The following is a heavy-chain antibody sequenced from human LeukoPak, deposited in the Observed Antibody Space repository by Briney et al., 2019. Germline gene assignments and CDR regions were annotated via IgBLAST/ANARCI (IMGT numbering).Heavy chain of an antibody. J-gene: IGHJ4*02. CDR2: IKKDGSDK. V-gene: IGHV3-7*01. CDR3: ARDLVTTIVVPYDF. CDR1: GFTFSNFW. Sequence: GGSLRLSCEATGFTFSNFWMNWVRQAPGKGPEWVASIKKDGSDKRYVDSVKGRFTISRDNAKNSLYLQLDSLRAEDTAVYYCARDLVTTIVVPYDFWGQGTLLTVSS. D-gene: IGHD3-22*01.